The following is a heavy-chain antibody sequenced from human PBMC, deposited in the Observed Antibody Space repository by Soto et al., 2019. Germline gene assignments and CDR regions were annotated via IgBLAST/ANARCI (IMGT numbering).Heavy chain of an antibody. D-gene: IGHD4-17*01. CDR3: ARDPGPYGDYSY. Sequence: QVQLVQSGAEVKKPGASVKVSCKTSGFTFTNYVLFWVRQAPGQRLEWVGWIHAGNGNTESSEKFQGRVTLTTDTSASTAYMELSSLRSEDTALYYCARDPGPYGDYSYWGQGTLVTVSS. J-gene: IGHJ4*02. CDR2: IHAGNGNT. CDR1: GFTFTNYV. V-gene: IGHV1-3*01.